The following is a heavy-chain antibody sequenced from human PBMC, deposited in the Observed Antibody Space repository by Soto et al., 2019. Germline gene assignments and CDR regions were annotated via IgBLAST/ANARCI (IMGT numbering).Heavy chain of an antibody. CDR3: ARDGCSSTSCYPGLQYYYYGMDV. CDR2: TSNSAPT. D-gene: IGHD2-2*01. V-gene: IGHV4-4*08. CDR1: GGSISSYH. Sequence: SETLSLTCTVSGGSISSYHWSWVRQSPGKGLEWIGYTSNSAPTIYNPSLKSRITINPDTSKNQFSLQLNSVTPEDTAVYYCARDGCSSTSCYPGLQYYYYGMDVWGQGTTVTVSS. J-gene: IGHJ6*02.